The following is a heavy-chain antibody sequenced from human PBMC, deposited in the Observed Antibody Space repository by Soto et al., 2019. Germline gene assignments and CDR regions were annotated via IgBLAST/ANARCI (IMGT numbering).Heavy chain of an antibody. CDR3: AKDSWYFDL. J-gene: IGHJ4*02. D-gene: IGHD6-13*01. Sequence: PGGSLRLSCEASGFVFTNFWMHWFRHVPGKGLVWVARIDTSGHSTNYAESVKGRFTISRDNAKNTVSLQMNSLRVEDTGVYYCAKDSWYFDLWSQGSQVTVSS. CDR1: GFVFTNFW. V-gene: IGHV3-74*01. CDR2: IDTSGHST.